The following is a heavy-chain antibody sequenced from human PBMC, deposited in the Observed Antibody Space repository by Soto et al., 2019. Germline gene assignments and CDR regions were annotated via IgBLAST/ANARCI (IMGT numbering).Heavy chain of an antibody. J-gene: IGHJ6*02. CDR2: IDPSDSYT. CDR3: ARRSGGSGSYFSYYYDMDV. Sequence: GESLKISCTGSGYSFTSYWISWVRQMPGKGLEWMGRIDPSDSYTNYSPSFQGHVTISADKSISTAYLQWSSLKASDTAMYYCARRSGGSGSYFSYYYDMDVWGQGTTVTVSS. CDR1: GYSFTSYW. V-gene: IGHV5-10-1*01. D-gene: IGHD3-10*01.